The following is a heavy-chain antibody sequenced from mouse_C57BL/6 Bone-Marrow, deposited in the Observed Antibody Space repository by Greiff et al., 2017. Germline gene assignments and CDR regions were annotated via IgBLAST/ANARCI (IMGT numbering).Heavy chain of an antibody. CDR2: IDPENGDT. CDR3: TTNYYGSLAWFAY. D-gene: IGHD1-1*01. Sequence: VQLKESGAELVRPGASVKLSCTASGFNIKDDYMHWVKQRPEQGLEWIGWIDPENGDTEYASKFQGKAPITADTSSNTAYLQLSSLTSEDTAVYYCTTNYYGSLAWFAYWGQGTLVTVSA. V-gene: IGHV14-4*01. J-gene: IGHJ3*01. CDR1: GFNIKDDY.